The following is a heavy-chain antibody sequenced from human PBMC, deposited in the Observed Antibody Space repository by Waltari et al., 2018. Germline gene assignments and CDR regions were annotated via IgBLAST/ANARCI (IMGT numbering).Heavy chain of an antibody. D-gene: IGHD3-22*01. CDR2: VDHSGTI. CDR1: GVSFSGYY. V-gene: IGHV4-34*02. CDR3: ARGRAYYDNSGYSY. Sequence: QVQLQQWGAGLLKPSETLSLTCAVYGVSFSGYYWSWIRQPPGKGLEWIGEVDHSGTINHHPSLQSRGTISLDTSKKQFSLKLTPVSAADTAVYYCARGRAYYDNSGYSYWGQGTLVTVSS. J-gene: IGHJ4*02.